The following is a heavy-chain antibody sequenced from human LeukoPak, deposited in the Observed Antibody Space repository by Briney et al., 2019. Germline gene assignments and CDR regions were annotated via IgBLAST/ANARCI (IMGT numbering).Heavy chain of an antibody. CDR3: AREYSSGWYIQYYYYYYYMDV. D-gene: IGHD6-19*01. J-gene: IGHJ6*03. CDR2: IKQDGSEK. Sequence: PGGSLRLSCAASGFTFSSYWMSWVRQAPGKGLEWVANIKQDGSEKYYVDSVKGRFTISRVNAKNSLYLQMNSLRAEDTAVYYCAREYSSGWYIQYYYYYYYMDVWGKGTTVTISS. CDR1: GFTFSSYW. V-gene: IGHV3-7*01.